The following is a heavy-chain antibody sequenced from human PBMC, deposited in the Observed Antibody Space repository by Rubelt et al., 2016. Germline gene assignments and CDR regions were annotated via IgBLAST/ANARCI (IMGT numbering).Heavy chain of an antibody. CDR2: ISSRSSTI. V-gene: IGHV3-48*02. Sequence: EVQLVESGGGLVQPGGSLRLSCSASGFTFSSLSMHWVRQAPGKGLEWVSYISSRSSTIYYADSVKGRFPISRDNAKNSLYLQMNSLRDEDTAVYYCAKDYHLHGSRGPFQYWGQGPLVTVSS. J-gene: IGHJ4*02. CDR3: AKDYHLHGSRGPFQY. CDR1: GFTFSSLS. D-gene: IGHD3-3*02.